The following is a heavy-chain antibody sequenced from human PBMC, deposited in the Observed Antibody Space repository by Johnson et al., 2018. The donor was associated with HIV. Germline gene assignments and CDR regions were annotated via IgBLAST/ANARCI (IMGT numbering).Heavy chain of an antibody. CDR2: ISYAGSNK. V-gene: IGHV3-30-3*01. Sequence: QVQLVESGGGVVQPGRSLRLSCAASGFTFSSYAMHWVRQAPGKGLEWVAVISYAGSNKYYADSVKGRFTISRDNSKNTLYLQMNSLRAEDTAVYYCAREKYTIHAFDIWGQGTMVTVSS. CDR3: AREKYTIHAFDI. CDR1: GFTFSSYA. D-gene: IGHD2-2*02. J-gene: IGHJ3*02.